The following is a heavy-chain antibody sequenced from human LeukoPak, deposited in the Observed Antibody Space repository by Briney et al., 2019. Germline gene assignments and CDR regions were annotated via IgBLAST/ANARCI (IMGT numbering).Heavy chain of an antibody. D-gene: IGHD7-27*01. CDR3: ARDWGSIKVIADY. CDR2: ISPNSGVT. V-gene: IGHV1-18*04. Sequence: ASVKVSCKASGYTFTDYYIHWVRQAPGQGLEWMGWISPNSGVTNYAQKLQGRVTMTTDTSTSTAYMELRSLRSDDTALYFCARDWGSIKVIADYWGQGTLVTVSS. CDR1: GYTFTDYY. J-gene: IGHJ4*02.